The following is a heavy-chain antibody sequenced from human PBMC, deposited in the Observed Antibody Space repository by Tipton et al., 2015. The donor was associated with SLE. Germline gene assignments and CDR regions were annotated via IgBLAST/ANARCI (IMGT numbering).Heavy chain of an antibody. D-gene: IGHD6-19*01. V-gene: IGHV4-39*07. CDR1: VASINSSSYY. Sequence: TLSLTCTVSVASINSSSYYWAWIRQPPGKGLEWIGSVFYSGTTYYNRSLKSRVTISLETSKNQFSRKVNSVTAADTAVYYCASLLWGGWPFDHWGQGTLVTVSS. CDR2: VFYSGTT. CDR3: ASLLWGGWPFDH. J-gene: IGHJ4*02.